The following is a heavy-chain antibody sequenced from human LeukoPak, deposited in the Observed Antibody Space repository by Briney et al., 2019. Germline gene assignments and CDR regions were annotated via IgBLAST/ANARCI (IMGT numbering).Heavy chain of an antibody. Sequence: GGSLRLSCAASGFTVSSNYMNWVRQAPWKGLEWVSYISSSGSTIYYADSVKGRFTISRDNAKNSLYLQMNSLRAEDTAVYYCAELGITMIGGVWGKGTTVTISS. V-gene: IGHV3-48*03. D-gene: IGHD3-10*02. CDR2: ISSSGSTI. CDR3: AELGITMIGGV. CDR1: GFTVSSNY. J-gene: IGHJ6*04.